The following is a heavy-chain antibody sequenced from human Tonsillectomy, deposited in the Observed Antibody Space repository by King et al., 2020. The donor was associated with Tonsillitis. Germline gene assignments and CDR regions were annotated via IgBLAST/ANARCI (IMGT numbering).Heavy chain of an antibody. CDR1: GYTFTNYG. V-gene: IGHV1-18*01. CDR2: ISTYNGNT. CDR3: ATNGEGDHLLNLSDNWFDP. Sequence: QLVQSGAEVKKPGASVKVSCKASGYTFTNYGISWVRQAPGQGLEWMVWISTYNGNTNYAQKLQGRVTMTTDTSTRTAYMELGSLRYDDTAVYYCATNGEGDHLLNLSDNWFDPWGQGTLVTVSS. D-gene: IGHD2-2*01. J-gene: IGHJ5*02.